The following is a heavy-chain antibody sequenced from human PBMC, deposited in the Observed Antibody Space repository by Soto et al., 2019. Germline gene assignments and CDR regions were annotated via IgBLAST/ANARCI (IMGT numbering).Heavy chain of an antibody. CDR1: GFTFRDYA. CDR2: MSYDGSSE. V-gene: IGHV3-30-3*01. CDR3: ARGLGCSSTYCYRRFDS. J-gene: IGHJ5*01. D-gene: IGHD2-2*02. Sequence: PGGSLRLSCAASGFTFRDYAMHWVRQAPGKGLEWVAVMSYDGSSEYYADSVKGRFTISRDNSKNTLYLQLNSVRVEETALYYCARGLGCSSTYCYRRFDSWGQGTLVTVSS.